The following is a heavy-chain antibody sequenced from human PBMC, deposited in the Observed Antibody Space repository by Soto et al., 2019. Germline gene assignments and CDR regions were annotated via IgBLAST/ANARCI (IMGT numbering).Heavy chain of an antibody. CDR3: AKGSQYDILPAHHAFES. V-gene: IGHV3-23*01. J-gene: IGHJ4*02. Sequence: GGSLRLSCAASGFTFSNAWMNWVRQAPGKGLEWVSSISGGGGGTHYADSMKGRVTISRDNSKNTLHLEMKRLRADDTAVYYCAKGSQYDILPAHHAFESWGQGTLVTVSS. CDR1: GFTFSNAW. D-gene: IGHD3-9*01. CDR2: ISGGGGGT.